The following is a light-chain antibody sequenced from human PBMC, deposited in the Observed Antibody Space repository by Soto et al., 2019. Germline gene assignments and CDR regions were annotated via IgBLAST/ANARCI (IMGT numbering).Light chain of an antibody. CDR3: CSLTNGATWV. V-gene: IGLV2-23*01. J-gene: IGLJ3*02. CDR2: EAS. CDR1: NSDVGSHNF. Sequence: QSVLTQPASVSGSPGQSITISCTGTNSDVGSHNFVSWYQHYPGKAPKLLIYEASKRPSGLSNRFSGSKSGNTASLTISGLQAEDEADYYCCSLTNGATWVFGGGTKLTVL.